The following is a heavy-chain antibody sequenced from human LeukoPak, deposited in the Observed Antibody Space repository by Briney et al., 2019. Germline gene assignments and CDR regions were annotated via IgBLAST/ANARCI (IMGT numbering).Heavy chain of an antibody. CDR1: GGSFSGYY. Sequence: SETLSLTCAVYGGSFSGYYWSWIRQPPGKGLEWIGEINHSGSTNYNPSLESRVTISVDTSKNQFSLKLSSVTAADTAVYYCARGAKRWLQYPFDYWGQGTLVTVSS. CDR2: INHSGST. V-gene: IGHV4-34*01. J-gene: IGHJ4*02. D-gene: IGHD5-24*01. CDR3: ARGAKRWLQYPFDY.